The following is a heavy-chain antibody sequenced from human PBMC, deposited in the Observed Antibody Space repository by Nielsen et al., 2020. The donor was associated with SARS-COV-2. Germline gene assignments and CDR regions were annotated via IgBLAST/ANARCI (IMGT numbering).Heavy chain of an antibody. CDR3: ARNYYDSSGYYSYPDY. Sequence: GESLKISCAASGFTFDDYGMSWVRQAPGTGLEWVSGINWNGGSTGYADSVKGRFTISRDNAKNSLYLQMNSLRAEDTALYHCARNYYDSSGYYSYPDYWGQGTLVTVSS. CDR1: GFTFDDYG. V-gene: IGHV3-20*01. CDR2: INWNGGST. J-gene: IGHJ4*02. D-gene: IGHD3-22*01.